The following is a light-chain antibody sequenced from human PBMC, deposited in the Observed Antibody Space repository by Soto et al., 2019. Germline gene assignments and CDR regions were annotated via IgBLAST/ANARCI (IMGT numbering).Light chain of an antibody. CDR3: AAWDDSLSGPWV. V-gene: IGLV1-47*01. Sequence: QPVLTQSPSASGTPGQRVTISCSGSSSNIGSNYVYWYQQLPGTAPKLLIYRNNQRPSGVPDRFSGSKSGTSASLAISGLRSEDEADYYCAAWDDSLSGPWVFGGGTKVTVL. J-gene: IGLJ3*02. CDR2: RNN. CDR1: SSNIGSNY.